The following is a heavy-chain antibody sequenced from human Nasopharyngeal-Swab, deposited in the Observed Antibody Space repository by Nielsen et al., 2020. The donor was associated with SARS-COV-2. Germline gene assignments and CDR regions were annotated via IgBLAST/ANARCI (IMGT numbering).Heavy chain of an antibody. D-gene: IGHD6-13*01. CDR2: IFHSGTT. CDR3: ARAGGASGTAWFDP. V-gene: IGHV4-59*01. Sequence: WIRQPPGKGLEWIGNIFHSGTTNYNPSLKSRVNISVDKSNNQVSLRLGSVTAADTAIYYCARAGGASGTAWFDPWGQGAQVTVSS. J-gene: IGHJ5*02.